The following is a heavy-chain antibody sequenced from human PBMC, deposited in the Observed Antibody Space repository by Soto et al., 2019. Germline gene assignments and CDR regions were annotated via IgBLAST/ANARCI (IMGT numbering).Heavy chain of an antibody. D-gene: IGHD2-15*01. J-gene: IGHJ4*02. CDR1: SGSIDNVYW. Sequence: SETLSLTCAVSSGSIDNVYWWSWVRQSPGKGLEWIGYIYYNGSTNYNPSLKSRVTISIDTSKNQFSLQLSSVTAADTAVYYCARQSLDCSGGSCYTYYFDYWGQGTLVTVSS. CDR2: IYYNGST. V-gene: IGHV4-4*02. CDR3: ARQSLDCSGGSCYTYYFDY.